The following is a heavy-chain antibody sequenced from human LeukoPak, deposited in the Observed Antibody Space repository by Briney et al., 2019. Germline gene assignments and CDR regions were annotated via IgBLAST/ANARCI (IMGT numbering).Heavy chain of an antibody. CDR1: GGSISSFY. Sequence: SETLSLTCTVSGGSISSFYWSWIRQPPGKGLEWIGHINYSGGTKYNPSLKSRVTISVDTPKNQFSLKLSSVTAADTAVYYCARYYYDSSGYSHGMDVWGQGTTVTVSS. J-gene: IGHJ6*02. V-gene: IGHV4-59*08. D-gene: IGHD3-22*01. CDR2: INYSGGT. CDR3: ARYYYDSSGYSHGMDV.